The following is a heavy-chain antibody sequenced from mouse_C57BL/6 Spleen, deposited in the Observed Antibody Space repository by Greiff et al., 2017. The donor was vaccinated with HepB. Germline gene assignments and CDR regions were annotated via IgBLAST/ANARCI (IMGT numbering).Heavy chain of an antibody. V-gene: IGHV5-17*01. J-gene: IGHJ4*01. D-gene: IGHD1-1*01. CDR1: GFTFSDYG. Sequence: EVQGVESGGGLVKPGGSPKLSCAASGFTFSDYGMHWVRQAPEKGLEWVAYISSGSSTIYYADTVKGRFTISRDNAKNTLFLQMTSLRSEDTAMYYCAKNYYGSSYYAMDYWGQGTSVTVSS. CDR3: AKNYYGSSYYAMDY. CDR2: ISSGSSTI.